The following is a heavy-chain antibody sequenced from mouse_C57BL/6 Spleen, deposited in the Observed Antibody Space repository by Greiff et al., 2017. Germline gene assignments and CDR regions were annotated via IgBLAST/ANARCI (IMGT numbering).Heavy chain of an antibody. D-gene: IGHD1-1*01. CDR2: IYPGSGNT. J-gene: IGHJ2*01. CDR1: GYTFTDYY. CDR3: AREEDYYYGSSYYFDY. Sequence: QVQLKESGAELVRPGASVKLSCKASGYTFTDYYINWVKQRPGQGLEWIARIYPGSGNTYYNEKFKGKATLTAEKSSSTAYMQLSSLTSEDSAVYFCAREEDYYYGSSYYFDYWGQGTTLTVSS. V-gene: IGHV1-76*01.